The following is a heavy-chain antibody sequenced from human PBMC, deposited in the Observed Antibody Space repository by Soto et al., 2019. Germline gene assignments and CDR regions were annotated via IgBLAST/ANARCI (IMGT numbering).Heavy chain of an antibody. CDR2: IYNSGST. D-gene: IGHD2-21*02. V-gene: IGHV4-30-2*06. Sequence: QLQLQESGSRLVKPSQTLSLTCAVSGGSISRAGYSWSWIRQSPGKGLEWIGYIYNSGSTFYNPSLKSRLTISVDRSKNQLSLQLNSVTAADTAVYYCASSRVVTTYFDYWAREPWSPSPQ. J-gene: IGHJ4*02. CDR3: ASSRVVTTYFDY. CDR1: GGSISRAGYS.